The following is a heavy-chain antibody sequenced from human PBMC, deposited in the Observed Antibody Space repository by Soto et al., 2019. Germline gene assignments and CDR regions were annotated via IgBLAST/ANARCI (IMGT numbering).Heavy chain of an antibody. V-gene: IGHV1-8*01. CDR3: ARGRASGSYYLLDY. Sequence: GDSVKVSFKASGDTFTTYDINWVRQATGHGLEWMGWINPNSGNIGYAQRFQGRVTMTRDTAIRTAYMEVSSLRSDDTAVYYCARGRASGSYYLLDYWGQGTLVTSPQ. CDR1: GDTFTTYD. J-gene: IGHJ4*02. D-gene: IGHD3-10*01. CDR2: INPNSGNI.